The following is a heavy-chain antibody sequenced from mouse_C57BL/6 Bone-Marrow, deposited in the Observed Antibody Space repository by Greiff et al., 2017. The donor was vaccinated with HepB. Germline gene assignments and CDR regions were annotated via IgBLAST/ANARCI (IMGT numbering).Heavy chain of an antibody. J-gene: IGHJ4*01. D-gene: IGHD1-1*01. Sequence: EVQLQQSEGGLVQPGSSMKLSCTASGFTFSDYYMAWVRQVPEKGLEWVANINYDGSSTYYLDSLKSRFIISRDNAKNILYLQMSSLKSEDTATYYCARENGSILYAMDYWGQGTSVTVSS. CDR3: ARENGSILYAMDY. V-gene: IGHV5-16*01. CDR1: GFTFSDYY. CDR2: INYDGSST.